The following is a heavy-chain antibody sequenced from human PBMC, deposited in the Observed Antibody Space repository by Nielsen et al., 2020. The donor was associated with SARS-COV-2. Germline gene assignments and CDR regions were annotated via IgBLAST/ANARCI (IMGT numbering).Heavy chain of an antibody. CDR3: ARIVYRGYRYYYYYYGMDV. D-gene: IGHD5-18*01. V-gene: IGHV5-10-1*04. CDR1: GYSFTSYW. CDR2: IDPSDSYT. J-gene: IGHJ6*02. Sequence: GESLKISCQGSGYSFTSYWISWVRQMPGKGLEWMGRIDPSDSYTNYSPSFQGQVTISADKSISTAYLQWSSLKASDTAMYYCARIVYRGYRYYYYYYGMDVWGQGTTVTVSS.